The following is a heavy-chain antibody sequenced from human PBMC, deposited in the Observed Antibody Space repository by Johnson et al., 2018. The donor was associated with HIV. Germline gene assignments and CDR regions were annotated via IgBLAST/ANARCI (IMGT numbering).Heavy chain of an antibody. Sequence: VQLVESGGGVVQPGRSLRLSCAASGFTFDDYGMSWVRQAPGKGLEWVSGINWNGGSTGYADSVKGRFTISRDNVKNSLYLQMNSLRTEDTALYNCARDFVAFGECTAFDIWGQGTMVTISS. CDR3: ARDFVAFGECTAFDI. J-gene: IGHJ3*02. CDR1: GFTFDDYG. D-gene: IGHD3-10*01. CDR2: INWNGGST. V-gene: IGHV3-20*01.